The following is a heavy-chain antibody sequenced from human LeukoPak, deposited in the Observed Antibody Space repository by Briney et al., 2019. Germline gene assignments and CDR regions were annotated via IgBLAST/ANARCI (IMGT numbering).Heavy chain of an antibody. J-gene: IGHJ4*02. Sequence: PGGSLRLSCAASGFTFSSYAMSWVRQAPGKGLEWVSAISGSGGSTYYADSVKGRFTISRDNSKNTLYLQMNSLRAEDTAVYYCANAYCTNGVCYTLDFDYWGQGTLVTVSS. V-gene: IGHV3-23*01. CDR3: ANAYCTNGVCYTLDFDY. CDR2: ISGSGGST. D-gene: IGHD2-8*01. CDR1: GFTFSSYA.